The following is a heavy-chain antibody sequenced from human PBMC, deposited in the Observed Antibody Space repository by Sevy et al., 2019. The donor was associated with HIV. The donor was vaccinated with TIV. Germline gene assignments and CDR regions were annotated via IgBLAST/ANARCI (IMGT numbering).Heavy chain of an antibody. Sequence: GGSLRLSCAASGFSFNTYTFYWVRQAPGEGLEWISSISSSGVYEYYADSVRGRFTISKDNAKNSLSLQMNGLRVEDTGVYYCARVPDSGGRGRADYWGQGTRVTVSS. J-gene: IGHJ4*02. CDR1: GFSFNTYT. CDR3: ARVPDSGGRGRADY. V-gene: IGHV3-21*01. CDR2: ISSSGVYE. D-gene: IGHD1-26*01.